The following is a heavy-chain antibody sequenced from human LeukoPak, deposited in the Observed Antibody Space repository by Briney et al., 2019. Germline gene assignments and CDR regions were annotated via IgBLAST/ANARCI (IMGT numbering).Heavy chain of an antibody. CDR3: AKLHYYENYFDY. D-gene: IGHD3-16*01. Sequence: TGGSLRLSCAASGFTFSSYGMSWVRQAPGKGLEWVSVISGSGGSTYYADSVKGRFTISRDNSKNTLYLQMNSLRAEDTAVYYCAKLHYYENYFDYWGQGTLVTVSS. CDR1: GFTFSSYG. CDR2: ISGSGGST. V-gene: IGHV3-23*01. J-gene: IGHJ4*02.